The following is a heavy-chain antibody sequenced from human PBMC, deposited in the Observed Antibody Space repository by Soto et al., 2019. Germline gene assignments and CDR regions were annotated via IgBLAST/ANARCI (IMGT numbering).Heavy chain of an antibody. CDR3: ARRGGYYSGGSCYFANDY. Sequence: ASVKVSCKXSGYTFTGYYMHWVRQAPGQGLEWMGWINPNSGGTNYAQKFQGRVTMTRDTSISTAYMELSRLRSDDTAVYYCARRGGYYSGGSCYFANDYWGQGTLVTVSS. D-gene: IGHD2-15*01. CDR1: GYTFTGYY. CDR2: INPNSGGT. V-gene: IGHV1-2*02. J-gene: IGHJ4*02.